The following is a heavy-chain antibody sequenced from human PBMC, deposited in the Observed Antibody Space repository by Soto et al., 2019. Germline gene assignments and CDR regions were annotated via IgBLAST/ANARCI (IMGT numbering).Heavy chain of an antibody. CDR3: AREVLIDLNYFDY. D-gene: IGHD2-21*01. CDR1: GYTFTNYH. J-gene: IGHJ4*02. V-gene: IGHV1-46*01. CDR2: INPSGGTT. Sequence: GASVKVSCKASGYTFTNYHIHWVRQAPEDGLEWMGRINPSGGTTIYAQKFHGRVTMTRDTSTSTVYMELSSLRSEDTAVYYCAREVLIDLNYFDYWGQGALVTVSS.